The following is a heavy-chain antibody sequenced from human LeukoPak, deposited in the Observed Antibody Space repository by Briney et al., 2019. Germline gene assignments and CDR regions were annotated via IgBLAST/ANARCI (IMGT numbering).Heavy chain of an antibody. CDR3: AELGITMIGGV. V-gene: IGHV3-21*01. D-gene: IGHD3-10*02. CDR2: ISSSSSYI. CDR1: GFTLSRYS. Sequence: PGGSLRLFCAGSGFTLSRYSMDWVRQAPGKGLEWVSSISSSSSYIYYADSVKGRFTISRDNAKNSLYLQMNSLRAEDTAVYYCAELGITMIGGVWGKGTTVTISS. J-gene: IGHJ6*04.